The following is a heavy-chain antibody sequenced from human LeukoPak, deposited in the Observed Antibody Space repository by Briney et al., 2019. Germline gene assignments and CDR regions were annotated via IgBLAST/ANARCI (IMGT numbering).Heavy chain of an antibody. D-gene: IGHD1-26*01. CDR1: GFTFSNAW. Sequence: GGSLRLSCTASGFTFSNAWMSWVRQAPGKGPEWVGRIKSKTDGGTTDYAAPVKGRFTISRDDSKNTLYLQINSLKTEDTAVYYCTTEIRYLNYYYMDVWGKGTTVTVSS. CDR2: IKSKTDGGTT. J-gene: IGHJ6*03. V-gene: IGHV3-15*01. CDR3: TTEIRYLNYYYMDV.